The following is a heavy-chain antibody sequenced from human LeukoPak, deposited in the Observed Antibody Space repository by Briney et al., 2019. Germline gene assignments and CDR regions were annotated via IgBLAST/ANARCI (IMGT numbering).Heavy chain of an antibody. D-gene: IGHD5-24*01. CDR3: ARDQGVEMAIKSPYYYGMDV. J-gene: IGHJ6*02. Sequence: GGSLRLSCAASGFTFSSYGMHWVRQAPGKGLEWVAVIWYDGSNKYYADSVKGRVTISRDNSKNTLYLQMNRLTAEDTAVYYCARDQGVEMAIKSPYYYGMDVWGQGTTVTVSS. CDR2: IWYDGSNK. CDR1: GFTFSSYG. V-gene: IGHV3-33*01.